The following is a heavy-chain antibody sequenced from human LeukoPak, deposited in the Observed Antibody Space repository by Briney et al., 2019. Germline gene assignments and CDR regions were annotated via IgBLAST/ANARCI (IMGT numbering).Heavy chain of an antibody. CDR1: GFTFSNYG. D-gene: IGHD3-16*01. Sequence: GGSLRLSCAASGFTFSNYGMHWVRQAPDKGLEWVGIIWYDGSKEYYAESVKGRFTISRDNSKDILYLQMNSLRADDTAVYYCVRGGAYGFDYWGQGTLVTVSS. CDR3: VRGGAYGFDY. V-gene: IGHV3-33*01. J-gene: IGHJ4*02. CDR2: IWYDGSKE.